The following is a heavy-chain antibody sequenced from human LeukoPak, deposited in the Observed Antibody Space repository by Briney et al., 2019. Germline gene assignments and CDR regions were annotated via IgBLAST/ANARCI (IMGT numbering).Heavy chain of an antibody. V-gene: IGHV3-21*01. J-gene: IGHJ4*02. Sequence: GGSLRLSCAASGITFSSYSMNWVRQAPGKGLEWVSSISSSSSYIYYADSVKGRFTISRDNAKNSLYLQMNSLRAEDTAVYYCARHGKWLRGVDYWGQGTLVTVSS. D-gene: IGHD5-12*01. CDR2: ISSSSSYI. CDR3: ARHGKWLRGVDY. CDR1: GITFSSYS.